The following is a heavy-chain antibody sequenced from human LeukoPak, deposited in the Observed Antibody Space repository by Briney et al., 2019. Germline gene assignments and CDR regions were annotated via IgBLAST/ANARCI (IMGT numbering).Heavy chain of an antibody. V-gene: IGHV3-30-3*01. CDR2: ISYDGSNK. CDR1: GFTFSSYA. D-gene: IGHD3-3*01. CDR3: ARGPFTIFGVVTLDYYYYGMDV. Sequence: GGSLRLSCAASGFTFSSYAMHWVRQAPGKGLEWVAVISYDGSNKYYADSVKGRFTISRDNSKNMLYLQMNSLRAEDTAVYYCARGPFTIFGVVTLDYYYYGMDVWGQGTTDTVSS. J-gene: IGHJ6*02.